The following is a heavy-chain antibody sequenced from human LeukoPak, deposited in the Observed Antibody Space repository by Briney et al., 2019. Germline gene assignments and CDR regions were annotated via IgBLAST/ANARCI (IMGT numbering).Heavy chain of an antibody. V-gene: IGHV3-30-3*01. J-gene: IGHJ4*02. CDR2: ISYDGSNK. D-gene: IGHD3-10*01. CDR1: GFTFSSYA. Sequence: GGSLRLSCAASGFTFSSYAMHRVRQAPGKGLEWVAVISYDGSNKYYADSVKGRFTISRDNSKNTLYLQMNSLRAEDTAVYYCARDPRYTMVRGSRLDYWGQGTLVTVSS. CDR3: ARDPRYTMVRGSRLDY.